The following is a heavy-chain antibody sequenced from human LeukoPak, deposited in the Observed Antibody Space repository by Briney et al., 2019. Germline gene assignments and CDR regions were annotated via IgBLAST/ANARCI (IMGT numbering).Heavy chain of an antibody. CDR3: AREKGVVPAAIDY. CDR2: ISYDGSNK. Sequence: GGSLRLSCAASGFTFSSYAMSWVRQAPGKGLEWVAVISYDGSNKYYADSVKGRFTISRDNSKNTLYLQMNSLRAEDTAAYYCAREKGVVPAAIDYWGQGTLVTVSS. CDR1: GFTFSSYA. D-gene: IGHD2-2*01. V-gene: IGHV3-30-3*01. J-gene: IGHJ4*02.